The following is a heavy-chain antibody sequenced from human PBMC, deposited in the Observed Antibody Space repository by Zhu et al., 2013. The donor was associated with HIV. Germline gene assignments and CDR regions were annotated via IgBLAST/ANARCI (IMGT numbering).Heavy chain of an antibody. CDR1: GGTFSSYA. CDR2: IIPIFGTA. J-gene: IGHJ4*02. V-gene: IGHV1-69*12. CDR3: ASYEGITFGGVIVWRFDY. Sequence: QVQLVQSGAEVKKPGSSVKVSCKASGGTFSSYAISWVRQAPGQGLEWMGGIIPIFGTANYAQKFQGRVTITADESTSTAYMELSSLRSEDTAVYYCASYEGITFGGVIVWRFDYWGQGTLVTVSS. D-gene: IGHD3-16*02.